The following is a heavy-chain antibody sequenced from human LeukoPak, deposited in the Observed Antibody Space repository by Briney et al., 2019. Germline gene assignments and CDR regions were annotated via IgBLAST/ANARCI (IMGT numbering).Heavy chain of an antibody. CDR2: FYYFGSF. CDR1: GASITTSDYY. Sequence: SETLSLTCTVSGASITTSDYYWGWIRQPPGKGLEWIGSFYYFGSFYYNPSLKSRVSISAGTSENQFSLTLTSVTATDTAVYFCVRGTIYSSNWYLDAFDIWGLGTMVTVSS. CDR3: VRGTIYSSNWYLDAFDI. V-gene: IGHV4-39*01. J-gene: IGHJ3*02. D-gene: IGHD6-13*01.